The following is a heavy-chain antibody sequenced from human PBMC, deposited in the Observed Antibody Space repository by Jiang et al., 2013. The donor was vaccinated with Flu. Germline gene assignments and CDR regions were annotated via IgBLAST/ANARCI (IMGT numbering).Heavy chain of an antibody. CDR1: GFTFSSFA. CDR3: ASLSYYDFWSGYFTHDPFDL. V-gene: IGHV3-30*01. CDR2: ISSDGSST. Sequence: VQLLESGGGLVQPGRSLRLSCAASGFTFSSFAMHWVRQAPGKGLEWVTIISSDGSSTYYADSVKGRFTISRDNSKNTLYLQMNSLRAEDTAVYYCASLSYYDFWSGYFTHDPFDLWGQGTMVTVSS. J-gene: IGHJ3*01. D-gene: IGHD3-3*01.